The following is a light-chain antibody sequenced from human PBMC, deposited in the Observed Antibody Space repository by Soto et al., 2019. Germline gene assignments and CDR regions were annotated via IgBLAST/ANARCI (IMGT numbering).Light chain of an antibody. J-gene: IGLJ1*01. CDR1: SSDVGGYNY. CDR3: SSYAGSDNLGV. V-gene: IGLV2-8*01. Sequence: SVLTQPPSASGSPGQSVTISCTGTSSDVGGYNYVSWYQQHPGKAPKLMIYEVNKRPSGVPDRFSGSKSGNTASLTVSGLQAEDEADYYCSSYAGSDNLGVFGTGTKLTVL. CDR2: EVN.